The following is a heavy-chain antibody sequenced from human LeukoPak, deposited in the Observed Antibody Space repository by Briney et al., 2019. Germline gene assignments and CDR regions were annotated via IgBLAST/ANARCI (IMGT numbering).Heavy chain of an antibody. CDR3: AGGYSYGYDY. CDR1: GDSISTSSYY. J-gene: IGHJ4*02. Sequence: SETLSLTCSVSGDSISTSSYYWGWIRQPPGKGLEWIGTIYYSGSTYYNPSLTSRVTISVDTSKNQFSLKLSSVTAADTAVYYCAGGYSYGYDYWGQGTLVTVSS. V-gene: IGHV4-39*01. D-gene: IGHD5-18*01. CDR2: IYYSGST.